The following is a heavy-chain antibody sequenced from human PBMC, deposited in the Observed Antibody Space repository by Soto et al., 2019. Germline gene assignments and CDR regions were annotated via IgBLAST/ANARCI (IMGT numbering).Heavy chain of an antibody. CDR2: IKQDGSEK. J-gene: IGHJ4*02. Sequence: EVQLVESGGGLVQPGGSLRLSCAASGFTFSSYWMSWVRQAPGKGLEWVANIKQDGSEKYYVDSVKGRFTISRDNAKNSLYLQMNSLRAEDTAVYHCARPMGSGIYYFDYWGQGTLVTVSS. V-gene: IGHV3-7*01. D-gene: IGHD3-3*01. CDR3: ARPMGSGIYYFDY. CDR1: GFTFSSYW.